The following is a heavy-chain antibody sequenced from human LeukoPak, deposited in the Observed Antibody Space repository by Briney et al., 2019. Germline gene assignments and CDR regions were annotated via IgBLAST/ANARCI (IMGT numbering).Heavy chain of an antibody. CDR2: IYTSGST. Sequence: PSETLSLTCTVSGGSISSYYWSWIRQPAGKGLEWIGRIYTSGSTNYNPSLKSRVTMSVDTSKNQFSLKLSSVTAADTAVYYCARDLRGTTPTLYYYYYMDVWGKGTTVTVSS. J-gene: IGHJ6*03. CDR1: GGSISSYY. D-gene: IGHD1-14*01. CDR3: ARDLRGTTPTLYYYYYMDV. V-gene: IGHV4-4*07.